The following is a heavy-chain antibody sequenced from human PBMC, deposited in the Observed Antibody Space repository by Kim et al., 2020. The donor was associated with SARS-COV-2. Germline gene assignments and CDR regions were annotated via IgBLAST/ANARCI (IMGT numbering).Heavy chain of an antibody. J-gene: IGHJ3*02. D-gene: IGHD2-21*02. V-gene: IGHV4-59*09. CDR3: ARGGRMTYNAFDI. Sequence: NYNPSQKSRVMMSVDTSKTPCSLKMSSMTAADTARYYCARGGRMTYNAFDIWGQGTMVTVSS.